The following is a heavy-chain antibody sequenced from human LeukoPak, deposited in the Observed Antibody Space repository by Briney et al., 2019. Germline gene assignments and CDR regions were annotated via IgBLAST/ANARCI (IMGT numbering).Heavy chain of an antibody. CDR1: GYTFTGYY. J-gene: IGHJ4*02. Sequence: ASVKVSCKASGYTFTGYYMHWVRQAPGQGLEWMGWINPNSGGTNYAQKFQGRVTMTRDTSISTAYMELSRLISDDTAVYYCARDREGSTGTTGSWGQGTLVTVS. V-gene: IGHV1-2*02. CDR2: INPNSGGT. CDR3: ARDREGSTGTTGS. D-gene: IGHD1-7*01.